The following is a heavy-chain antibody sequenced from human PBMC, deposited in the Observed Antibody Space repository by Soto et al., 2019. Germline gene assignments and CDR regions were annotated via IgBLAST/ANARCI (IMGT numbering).Heavy chain of an antibody. CDR3: AREAIFGVNAPFGASAFDI. J-gene: IGHJ3*02. D-gene: IGHD3-3*01. CDR2: IWYDGSNK. Sequence: QVQLVESGGGVVQPGRSLRLSCAASGFTFSSYGMHWVRQAPGKGLEWVAVIWYDGSNKYYADSVKGRFTISRDNSKNTLYLQMNSLRAEDTAVYYCAREAIFGVNAPFGASAFDIWGQGTMVTVSS. V-gene: IGHV3-33*01. CDR1: GFTFSSYG.